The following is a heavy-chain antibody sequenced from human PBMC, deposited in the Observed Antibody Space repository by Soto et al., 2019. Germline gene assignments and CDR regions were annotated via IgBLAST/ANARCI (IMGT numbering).Heavy chain of an antibody. CDR1: GYSFAGYW. CDR3: ARQFYESGSGSNSQYYFHT. V-gene: IGHV5-10-1*01. CDR2: IDPSDSQT. Sequence: GESLKLSCNGDGYSFAGYWITWVRQLPGKGLEWRGRIDPSDSQTYDSPPFRGHVTISAAKSSTTVFLQGSSMRASDTAKYYCARQFYESGSGSNSQYYFHTWGQGTLVTVSS. J-gene: IGHJ4*02. D-gene: IGHD3-22*01.